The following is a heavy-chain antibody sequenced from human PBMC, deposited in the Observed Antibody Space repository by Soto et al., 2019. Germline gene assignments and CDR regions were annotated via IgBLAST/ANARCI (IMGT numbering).Heavy chain of an antibody. Sequence: QVQLLESGGGVVQPGMSLRLSCAASEFTFSSYGMHWVRQAPGKGLEWVAVISYDGTNKYYADSVKGRFTISRDSSKNTLYLEMNSLRAEDMAIYYCAKGEYYYGSGIPYYGMDVWGQGTTVTVSS. J-gene: IGHJ6*02. V-gene: IGHV3-30*18. CDR1: EFTFSSYG. CDR3: AKGEYYYGSGIPYYGMDV. D-gene: IGHD3-10*01. CDR2: ISYDGTNK.